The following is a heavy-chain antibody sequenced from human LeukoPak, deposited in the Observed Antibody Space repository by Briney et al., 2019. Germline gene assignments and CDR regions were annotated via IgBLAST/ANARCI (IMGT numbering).Heavy chain of an antibody. D-gene: IGHD3-10*01. V-gene: IGHV1-69*05. CDR3: ASCYYYGSGSYWGYFDY. CDR2: IIPIFGTA. J-gene: IGHJ4*02. Sequence: GASVTVSCTASGGTFSSYAISWVRQAPGQGLEWMGGIIPIFGTANYAQKFQGRVTITTDESTSTAYMELSSLRSEDRAVYYCASCYYYGSGSYWGYFDYWGQGTLVTVSS. CDR1: GGTFSSYA.